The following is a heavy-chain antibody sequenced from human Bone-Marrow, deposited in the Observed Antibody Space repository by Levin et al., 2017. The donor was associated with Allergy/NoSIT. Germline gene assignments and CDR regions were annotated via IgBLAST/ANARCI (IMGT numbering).Heavy chain of an antibody. D-gene: IGHD3-16*01. CDR3: TRGPDDNDYAP. J-gene: IGHJ5*02. Sequence: GGSLRLSCPASGFIFGDYTMTWVRQAPGKGLEWVGYIRGKAYGEATEYAASVKGRFTFSRDDSKSIVYLQMNSLKTEDTAVYYCTRGPDDNDYAPWGQGTLVTVSS. CDR1: GFIFGDYT. V-gene: IGHV3-49*04. CDR2: IRGKAYGEAT.